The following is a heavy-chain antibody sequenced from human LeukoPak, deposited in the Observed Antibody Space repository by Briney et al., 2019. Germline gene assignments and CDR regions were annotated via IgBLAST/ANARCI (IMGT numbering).Heavy chain of an antibody. CDR3: ARDHIPIRPFDY. V-gene: IGHV3-74*01. CDR1: GFTFSRYW. CDR2: INTDGRTI. D-gene: IGHD2-21*01. Sequence: GGSLRLSCAASGFTFSRYWMHWVRHAPGKGLVWVSRINTDGRTITYADSVKGRFTISRDNAKNSLYLQMNSLRAEDTAVYYCARDHIPIRPFDYWGQGTLVTVSS. J-gene: IGHJ4*02.